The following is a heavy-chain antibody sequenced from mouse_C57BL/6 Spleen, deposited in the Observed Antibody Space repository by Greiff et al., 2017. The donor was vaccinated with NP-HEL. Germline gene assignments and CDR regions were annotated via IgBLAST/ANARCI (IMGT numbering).Heavy chain of an antibody. D-gene: IGHD2-4*01. CDR3: ARDLYDYDRYFDY. CDR2: ISDGGSYT. J-gene: IGHJ2*01. Sequence: EVQLVESGGGLVKPGGSLKLSCAASGFTFSSYAMSWVRQTPEKRLEWVATISDGGSYTYYPDNVKGRFTISRDNAKNNLYLQMSHLKSEDTAMYYCARDLYDYDRYFDYWGQGTTLTVSS. CDR1: GFTFSSYA. V-gene: IGHV5-4*01.